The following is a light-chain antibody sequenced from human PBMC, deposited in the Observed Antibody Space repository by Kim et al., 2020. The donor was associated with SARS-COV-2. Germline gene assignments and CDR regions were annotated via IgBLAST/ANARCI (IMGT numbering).Light chain of an antibody. CDR2: GAT. CDR1: QDITNS. J-gene: IGKJ2*01. CDR3: QQYSTWPL. Sequence: EIVMTQSPPTLSVSPGDRATLSCRASQDITNSLAWYQQKPGQAPRLLIYGATTRATGVPVRFSGRQSGTEFTLTISSLQSEDFAVYYCQQYSTWPLFGPGTKLEI. V-gene: IGKV3-15*01.